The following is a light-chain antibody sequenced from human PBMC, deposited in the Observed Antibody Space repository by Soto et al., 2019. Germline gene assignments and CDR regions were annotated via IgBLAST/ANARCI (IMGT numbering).Light chain of an antibody. CDR1: QGIINY. Sequence: IQLTLSPSSLSASVGDRVTITCRASQGIINYLAWYQQKSGKAPKLLIYGASTLQSGVPSRYSGSGSGTDLTLTVSSQQPADIATYSCQQLFIYPPTFGPGTKVDIK. J-gene: IGKJ3*01. CDR2: GAS. V-gene: IGKV1-9*01. CDR3: QQLFIYPPT.